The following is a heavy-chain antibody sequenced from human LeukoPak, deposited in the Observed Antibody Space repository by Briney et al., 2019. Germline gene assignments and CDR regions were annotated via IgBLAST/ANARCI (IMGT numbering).Heavy chain of an antibody. CDR1: GYTFTSNG. D-gene: IGHD3-22*01. V-gene: IGHV1-18*01. CDR3: ARVRGYYDSSGYYYAG. CDR2: ISAYNGNT. Sequence: GASVKVSCKASGYTFTSNGISWARQAPGQGLEWMGWISAYNGNTNYAQKPQGRVTMTTDTSTSTAYMELRSLRSDDTAVYYCARVRGYYDSSGYYYAGWGQGTLVTVSS. J-gene: IGHJ4*02.